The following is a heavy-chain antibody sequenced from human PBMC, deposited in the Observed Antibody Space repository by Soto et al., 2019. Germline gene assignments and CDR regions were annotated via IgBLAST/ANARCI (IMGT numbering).Heavy chain of an antibody. CDR2: FYPTGKT. J-gene: IGHJ6*02. CDR3: ARCGLDYGMDV. D-gene: IGHD3-16*01. CDR1: GGSISSYY. Sequence: QVQLQESGPGLVKPSETLSLTCTVSGGSISSYYWCWTRQPAGQGLEWIGRFYPTGKTNYNPSLQSRITLSAATSRNQFSLNLTSVTAADTAVYYCARCGLDYGMDVWGQGTTVTVSS. V-gene: IGHV4-4*07.